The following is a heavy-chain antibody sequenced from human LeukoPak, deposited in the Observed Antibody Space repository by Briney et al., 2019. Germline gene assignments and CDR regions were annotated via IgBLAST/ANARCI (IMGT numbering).Heavy chain of an antibody. Sequence: ASVKVSCKASGYTFTGYYMHWVRQAPGQGLEWMGWINPNSGGTNYAQKFQGRVTMTRDTSISTAYMELSRLRSDDTAVYYCARAERITMIVDDAFDIWGQGTMVTVSS. V-gene: IGHV1-2*02. J-gene: IGHJ3*02. CDR2: INPNSGGT. CDR1: GYTFTGYY. CDR3: ARAERITMIVDDAFDI. D-gene: IGHD3-22*01.